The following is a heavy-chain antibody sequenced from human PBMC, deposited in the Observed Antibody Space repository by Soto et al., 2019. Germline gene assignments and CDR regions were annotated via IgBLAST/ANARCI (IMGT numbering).Heavy chain of an antibody. Sequence: QQQLVESGGGVVQPGGSLRLSCAASGFSFRSLAMHWVRQAPGKGLEWVALISYDGSQTYYAESVKGRFTTSRDNSRYTVNLQMNSLRPEDSAVYYCGVTNYETVASAFDIWGQGTVVSVSS. J-gene: IGHJ3*02. CDR3: GVTNYETVASAFDI. CDR1: GFSFRSLA. D-gene: IGHD3-16*01. V-gene: IGHV3-30*03. CDR2: ISYDGSQT.